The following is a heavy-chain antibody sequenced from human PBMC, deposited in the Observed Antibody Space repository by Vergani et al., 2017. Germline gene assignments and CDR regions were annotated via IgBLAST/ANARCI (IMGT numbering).Heavy chain of an antibody. Sequence: QVQMRESGPGLVKTSETLSLTCSASGAPISSWCWSWLRQPAGKGLEWIGRLCPSGSTNYKPSLKSRVTMSIDTSKNQFSLKLTSVTAADTAVYYCATGAGPFDIWGQGTLVTVSS. D-gene: IGHD7-27*01. CDR2: LCPSGST. CDR3: ATGAGPFDI. J-gene: IGHJ4*02. V-gene: IGHV4-4*07. CDR1: GAPISSWC.